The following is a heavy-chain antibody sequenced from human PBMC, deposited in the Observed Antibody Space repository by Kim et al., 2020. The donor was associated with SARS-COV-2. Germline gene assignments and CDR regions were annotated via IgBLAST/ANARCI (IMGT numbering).Heavy chain of an antibody. Sequence: VKGRFTISKDKAKNSLCLQRNSLRAEDTAVYYCARDSSGWYEALYWFDPWGQGTLVTVSS. D-gene: IGHD6-19*01. V-gene: IGHV3-11*06. CDR3: ARDSSGWYEALYWFDP. J-gene: IGHJ5*02.